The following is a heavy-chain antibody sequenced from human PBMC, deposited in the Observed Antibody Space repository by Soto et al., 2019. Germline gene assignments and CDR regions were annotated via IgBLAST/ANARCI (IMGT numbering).Heavy chain of an antibody. V-gene: IGHV1-69*12. D-gene: IGHD2-8*01. Sequence: QVQLVQSGAEVKQTGSSVKVSCKASGGTFSSYAISWVRQAPGQGLEWMGGIIPIFGTANYAQKFQGRVTITADESTSTAYMELCSLRSEDTAVYYCARVRYCTDGVCYNYGMDVWGQGTTVTVSS. CDR1: GGTFSSYA. CDR3: ARVRYCTDGVCYNYGMDV. J-gene: IGHJ6*02. CDR2: IIPIFGTA.